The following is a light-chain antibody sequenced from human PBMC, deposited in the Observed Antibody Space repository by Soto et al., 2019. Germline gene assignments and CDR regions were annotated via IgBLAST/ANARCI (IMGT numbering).Light chain of an antibody. CDR1: QSVSSN. Sequence: EIVLTQSPGTLSLSPGERATLSCRASQSVSSNYLAWYQQKPGQAPRLVIYDIFTRATGVPTRISGSGSGTEFTLTISSLQSEDFAVYYCQQYNNWPPERTFGQGTKVDIK. V-gene: IGKV3D-15*01. CDR2: DIF. J-gene: IGKJ1*01. CDR3: QQYNNWPPERT.